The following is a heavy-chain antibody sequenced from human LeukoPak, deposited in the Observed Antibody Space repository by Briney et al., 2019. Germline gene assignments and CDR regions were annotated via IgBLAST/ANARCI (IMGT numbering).Heavy chain of an antibody. CDR1: GYTFTSYD. CDR3: ARDTPLHIWGSYYVVIHEYYFDY. J-gene: IGHJ4*02. Sequence: GASVKVSCKASGYTFTSYDINWVRQATGQGLEWMGWISAYNGNTNYAQKLQGRVTMTTDTSTSTAYMELRSLRSDDTAVYYCARDTPLHIWGSYYVVIHEYYFDYWGQGTLVTVSS. D-gene: IGHD1-26*01. V-gene: IGHV1-18*01. CDR2: ISAYNGNT.